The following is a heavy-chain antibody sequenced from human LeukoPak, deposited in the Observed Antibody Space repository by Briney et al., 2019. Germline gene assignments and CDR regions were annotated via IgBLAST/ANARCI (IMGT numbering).Heavy chain of an antibody. Sequence: GGSLRLSCAASGFTFSDYYMSWIRQAPGKGLEWVSYISSSGSTIYYADSVKGRFTISRDNAKNSLYLQMNSLRAEDTAVYYCARDQMVRGVVYYYYYGMDVWGQGTTVTVSS. CDR2: ISSSGSTI. J-gene: IGHJ6*02. CDR1: GFTFSDYY. V-gene: IGHV3-11*01. CDR3: ARDQMVRGVVYYYYYGMDV. D-gene: IGHD3-10*01.